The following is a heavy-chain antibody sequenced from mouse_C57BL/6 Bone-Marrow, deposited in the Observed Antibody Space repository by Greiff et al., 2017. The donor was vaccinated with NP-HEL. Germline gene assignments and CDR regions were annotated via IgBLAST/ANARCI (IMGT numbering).Heavy chain of an antibody. CDR2: IDPEAGET. V-gene: IGHV14-2*01. D-gene: IGHD2-3*01. Sequence: VQLKQSGAELVKPGASVKLSCTASGFNIKDYYMHWVKQRTEQGLEWIGRIDPEAGETKYAPKLPGKATITADTSSNTAYLRLMRGTSEDTAVYYCARSWLLPYYYAMDYWGQGTSVTVSS. J-gene: IGHJ4*01. CDR1: GFNIKDYY. CDR3: ARSWLLPYYYAMDY.